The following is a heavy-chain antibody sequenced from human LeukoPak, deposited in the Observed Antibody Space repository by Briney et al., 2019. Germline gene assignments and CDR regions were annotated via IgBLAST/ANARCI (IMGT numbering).Heavy chain of an antibody. CDR2: ISNDGSSI. D-gene: IGHD6-13*01. J-gene: IGHJ6*02. CDR3: ARKLASYSSSWYGLVPPWYYYYGMDV. Sequence: PGGSLRLSCSGSGFPFSSYGIHWVRQAPGKGLEWVAVISNDGSSIDYGDSVKGRFTISRDNSKNTLYLQMNSLRAEDTAVYYCARKLASYSSSWYGLVPPWYYYYGMDVWGQGTTVTVSS. V-gene: IGHV3-30*03. CDR1: GFPFSSYG.